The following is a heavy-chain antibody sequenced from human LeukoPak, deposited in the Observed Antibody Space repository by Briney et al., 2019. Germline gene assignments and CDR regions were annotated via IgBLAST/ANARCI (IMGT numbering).Heavy chain of an antibody. V-gene: IGHV4-31*03. CDR3: ARVRVAARVHAFDI. CDR2: IYYSGST. Sequence: PSETLSLTCTVSGGSISSGGYYWSWIRQHPGKGLEWIGYIYYSGSTYYNPSLKSRVTISVDTSKNQFSLKLSSVTAADTAVYYCARVRVAARVHAFDIWGQGTMVTVSS. J-gene: IGHJ3*02. CDR1: GGSISSGGYY. D-gene: IGHD6-6*01.